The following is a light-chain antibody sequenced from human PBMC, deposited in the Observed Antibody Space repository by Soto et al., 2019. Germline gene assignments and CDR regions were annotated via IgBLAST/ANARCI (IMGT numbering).Light chain of an antibody. Sequence: SYELTQPPSVPVAPGQTARITCGGNSIGSRSVHWYQQKPGQAPVLVLYDDSDRPTGIPERFSGFNSGNTAILTISRVEAGDEADYYCQVWDSSSEYPLFGGGTKLTVL. CDR1: SIGSRS. CDR3: QVWDSSSEYPL. CDR2: DDS. J-gene: IGLJ3*02. V-gene: IGLV3-21*02.